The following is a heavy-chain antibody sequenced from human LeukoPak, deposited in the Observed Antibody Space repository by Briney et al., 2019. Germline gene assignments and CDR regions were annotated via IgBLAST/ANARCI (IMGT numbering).Heavy chain of an antibody. CDR2: IYSGGST. D-gene: IGHD3-9*01. Sequence: GGSLRLSCAASGFTVSSNYMSWVRQAPGKGLEWVSVIYSGGSTYYADFVKGRFTISRDNSKNTLYLQMNRLRGEDTAVYYGASLSNRWPLRLQYFDGPGAWFDPWGQGALVTDSS. V-gene: IGHV3-66*01. J-gene: IGHJ5*02. CDR1: GFTVSSNY. CDR3: ASLSNRWPLRLQYFDGPGAWFDP.